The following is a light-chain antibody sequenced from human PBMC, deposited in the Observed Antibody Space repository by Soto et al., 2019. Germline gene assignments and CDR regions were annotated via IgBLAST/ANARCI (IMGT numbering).Light chain of an antibody. CDR2: AAS. Sequence: DIQMTQSPSSLSASVGDRVTITCRASQSISSYLNWYQQKPGKAPKLLIYAASSLQSGVLSRFSGSGSGTDLTLTISSLQAEDFATYYCQQSYSTPYTFGQGTKVEIK. CDR3: QQSYSTPYT. J-gene: IGKJ1*01. V-gene: IGKV1-39*01. CDR1: QSISSY.